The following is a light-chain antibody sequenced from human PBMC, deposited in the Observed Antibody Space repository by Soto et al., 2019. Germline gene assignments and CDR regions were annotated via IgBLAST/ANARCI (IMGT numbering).Light chain of an antibody. CDR1: NSNIGAGYD. Sequence: QTVVTQPPSVSGAPGQRVTISCTGSNSNIGAGYDVHWYQQLPGTAPKLLIYANSNRPSGVPDRFSGSKSGTSASLAITGLQAEDEADYYCPSYDRSLSARVFGGGTKVTVL. CDR3: PSYDRSLSARV. V-gene: IGLV1-40*01. J-gene: IGLJ3*02. CDR2: ANS.